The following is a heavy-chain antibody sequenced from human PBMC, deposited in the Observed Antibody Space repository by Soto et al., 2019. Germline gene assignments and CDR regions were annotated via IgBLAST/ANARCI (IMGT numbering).Heavy chain of an antibody. Sequence: PGGSLRLSCAASGFAFSSYWMHWFRLAPGKGLVWVSRIKSDGSSSTYADSVKGRFTISRDNAKKTLYLQMNNLRVDDTAVYYCARFSGFEQGTWFEPWGKATLVTV. CDR3: ARFSGFEQGTWFEP. D-gene: IGHD3-10*01. CDR2: IKSDGSSS. CDR1: GFAFSSYW. V-gene: IGHV3-74*03. J-gene: IGHJ5*02.